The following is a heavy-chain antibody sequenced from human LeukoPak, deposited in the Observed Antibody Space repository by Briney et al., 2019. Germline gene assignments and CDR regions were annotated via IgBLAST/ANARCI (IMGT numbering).Heavy chain of an antibody. D-gene: IGHD3-10*01. CDR2: IYSGGST. V-gene: IGHV3-66*01. J-gene: IGHJ4*02. Sequence: GGSLRLSCAASGFTVSSNYMSWVRQAPGKGLEWVSVIYSGGSTYYADSVKGRFTISRDNSKNTLYLQMNSLRAEDTAVYYCARDPLLYGSGSFNFDYWGQGTLVTVSS. CDR1: GFTVSSNY. CDR3: ARDPLLYGSGSFNFDY.